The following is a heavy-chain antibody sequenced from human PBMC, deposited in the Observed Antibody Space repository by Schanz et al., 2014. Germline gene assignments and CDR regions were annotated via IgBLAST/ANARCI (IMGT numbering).Heavy chain of an antibody. CDR1: GGTFSSYA. V-gene: IGHV1-69*01. Sequence: KVSCKASGGTFSSYAINWVRQSPGQGLEWMGGIIPIFGTVKYAQKFQGRVTITADEDTSTVYIEMRSLRSEDTLEHYRLRYGALCRSVRLRWVVAFMD. D-gene: IGHD2-15*01. J-gene: IGHJ6*03. CDR3: LRYGALCRSVRLRWVVAFMD. CDR2: IIPIFGTV.